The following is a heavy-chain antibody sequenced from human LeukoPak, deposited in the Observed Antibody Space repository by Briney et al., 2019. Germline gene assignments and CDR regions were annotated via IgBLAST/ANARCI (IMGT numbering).Heavy chain of an antibody. CDR2: IKQDGSEK. V-gene: IGHV3-7*01. J-gene: IGHJ4*02. CDR1: GFTFSRYW. Sequence: GSLRLSCAASGFTFSRYWMSWVRQAPGKGLEWVANIKQDGSEKYYVDSVKGRFTISRDNAKNSLYLQMNSLRAEDTAVYYCARLYYDILTAYPSFDHWGQGTLVTVSS. CDR3: ARLYYDILTAYPSFDH. D-gene: IGHD3-9*01.